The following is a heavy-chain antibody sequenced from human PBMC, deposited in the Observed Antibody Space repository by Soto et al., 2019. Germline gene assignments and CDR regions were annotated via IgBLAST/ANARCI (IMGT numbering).Heavy chain of an antibody. CDR1: GFTFDDYA. J-gene: IGHJ6*02. V-gene: IGHV3-9*01. CDR2: ISWNSGSI. CDR3: AKAHPKYYDSSGYYLGYGMDV. Sequence: GGSLRLSCAASGFTFDDYAMHWVRQAPGKGLEWVSGISWNSGSIGYADSVKGRFTISRDNAKNSLYLQMNSLRAENTALYYCAKAHPKYYDSSGYYLGYGMDVWGQGTTVTVSS. D-gene: IGHD3-22*01.